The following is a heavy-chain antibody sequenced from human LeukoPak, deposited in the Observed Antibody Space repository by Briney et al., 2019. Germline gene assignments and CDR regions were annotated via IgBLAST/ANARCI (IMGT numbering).Heavy chain of an antibody. CDR2: INHSGST. V-gene: IGHV4-34*01. D-gene: IGHD3-22*01. CDR1: GGSFSDYY. J-gene: IGHJ3*02. CDR3: ARGPYSYDSSGAFDI. Sequence: SETLSLTCAVYGGSFSDYYWNWIRQPPGKGLEWIGEINHSGSTNYNPSLKSRVTISVDTSKNQFSLKLSSVTAADTAVYFCARGPYSYDSSGAFDIWGQGTMVTVSS.